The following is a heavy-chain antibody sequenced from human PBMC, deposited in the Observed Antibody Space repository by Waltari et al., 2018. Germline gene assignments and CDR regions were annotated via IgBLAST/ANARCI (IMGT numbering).Heavy chain of an antibody. J-gene: IGHJ4*02. CDR3: ARRFDS. Sequence: EVQLVESGGGLVQPGGSVRLSCAAPGFTFSSYGMNWVRQAPGKGLEWISYISGSGTTIYYADSVKGRFTISRDDAENSLYLQMNSLRAEDTALYYCARRFDSWGQGTRVTVSS. V-gene: IGHV3-48*03. CDR2: ISGSGTTI. CDR1: GFTFSSYG.